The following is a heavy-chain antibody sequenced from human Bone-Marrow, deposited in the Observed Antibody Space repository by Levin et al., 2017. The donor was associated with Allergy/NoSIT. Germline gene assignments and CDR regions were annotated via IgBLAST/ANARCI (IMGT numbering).Heavy chain of an antibody. CDR1: GFIFSNYA. Sequence: PGGSLRLSCAASGFIFSNYAMIWVRQAPGKGLEWVSSIDGSGVYTFYSDSVKGRFTISRDNSKNTLFLQMNSLRDEDTAVYYCAKCSSGCKTGEGLDNWGQGTLVTVSS. CDR2: IDGSGVYT. CDR3: AKCSSGCKTGEGLDN. V-gene: IGHV3-23*01. D-gene: IGHD3-10*01. J-gene: IGHJ4*02.